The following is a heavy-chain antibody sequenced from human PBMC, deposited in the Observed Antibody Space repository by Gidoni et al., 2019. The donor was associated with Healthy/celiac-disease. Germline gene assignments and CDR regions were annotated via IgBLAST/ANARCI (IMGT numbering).Heavy chain of an antibody. J-gene: IGHJ5*02. CDR3: ARDVAIFGVDADNWFDP. V-gene: IGHV1-69*06. CDR2: IIPIFGTA. D-gene: IGHD3-3*01. CDR1: GGTFSSYA. Sequence: QVQLVQSGAEVKKPGSSVEVSCKASGGTFSSYAISWVRQAPGQGLEWMGGIIPIFGTANYAQKFQGRVTITADKFTSTAYMELSSLRSEDTAVYYCARDVAIFGVDADNWFDPWGQGTLVTVSS.